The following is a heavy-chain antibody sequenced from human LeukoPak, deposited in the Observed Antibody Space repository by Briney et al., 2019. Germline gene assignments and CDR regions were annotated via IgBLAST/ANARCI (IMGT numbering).Heavy chain of an antibody. J-gene: IGHJ5*02. CDR1: GGSISSSNYY. CDR3: ASLIAVAGTYWFDP. CDR2: IYYSGST. Sequence: SETLSLTCTVSGGSISSSNYYWGWIRQPPGKGLEWIGSIYYSGSTYYNPSLKSRVTISVDTSKNQFSLKLSSVTAADTAVYYCASLIAVAGTYWFDPWGQGTLVTVSS. D-gene: IGHD6-19*01. V-gene: IGHV4-39*01.